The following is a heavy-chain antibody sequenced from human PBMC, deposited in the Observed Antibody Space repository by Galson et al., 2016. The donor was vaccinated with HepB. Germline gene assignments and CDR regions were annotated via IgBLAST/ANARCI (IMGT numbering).Heavy chain of an antibody. CDR3: ARVDRRDNGTFDY. CDR1: GASITSNHW. V-gene: IGHV4-4*02. J-gene: IGHJ4*02. CDR2: IFHSGST. Sequence: SETLSLTCAVSGASITSNHWWSWVRQPPGKGLEWIGEIFHSGSTNYNPSLKSRITASVDKSKNQFSLKLNSVTAADTAVYYCARVDRRDNGTFDYWGQGTLVTVSS. D-gene: IGHD1-26*01.